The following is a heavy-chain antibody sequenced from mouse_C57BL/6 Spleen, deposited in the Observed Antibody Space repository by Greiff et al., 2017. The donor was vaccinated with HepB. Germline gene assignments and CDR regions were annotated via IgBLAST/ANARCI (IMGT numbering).Heavy chain of an antibody. V-gene: IGHV5-17*01. CDR3: ARRGNDYDGDYFDY. J-gene: IGHJ2*01. D-gene: IGHD2-4*01. CDR2: ISSGSSTI. Sequence: EVHLVESGGGLVKPGGSLKLSCAASGFTFSDYGMHWVRQAPEKGLEWVAYISSGSSTIYYADTVKGRFIISRDNAKNTLFLQMTSLRTEDTAMYYCARRGNDYDGDYFDYWGQGTTLTVSS. CDR1: GFTFSDYG.